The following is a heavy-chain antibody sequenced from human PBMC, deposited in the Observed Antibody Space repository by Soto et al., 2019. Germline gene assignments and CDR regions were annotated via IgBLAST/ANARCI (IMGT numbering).Heavy chain of an antibody. CDR3: AICVSVFVPVSQFCFDP. CDR2: IYNSGIT. CDR1: GGSISSGDYS. V-gene: IGHV4-30-4*01. Sequence: SETLSLTCTVSGGSISSGDYSWSWVRQSPGKGLEWIGHIYNSGITYYNPSLKSRVVISIDTSRNQFSLRLNSLTAADRAVYFCAICVSVFVPVSQFCFDPWGQGTVVTGS. J-gene: IGHJ5*02. D-gene: IGHD2-8*02.